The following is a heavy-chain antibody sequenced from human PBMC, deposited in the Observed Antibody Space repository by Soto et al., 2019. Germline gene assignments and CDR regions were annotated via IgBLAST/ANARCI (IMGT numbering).Heavy chain of an antibody. CDR2: IIPVFRTS. Sequence: QVQLVQSGAELKKPGSSVKVSCSASGVTFSSYAFTWVRQAPGQGLEWMGNIIPVFRTSNYAQGFQGRLTISADESNKPIYMELSSLRSEDTAVYFCAKDGSWDGGGGESWGQGTLVIVSS. D-gene: IGHD3-16*01. CDR1: GVTFSSYA. CDR3: AKDGSWDGGGGES. V-gene: IGHV1-69*18. J-gene: IGHJ4*02.